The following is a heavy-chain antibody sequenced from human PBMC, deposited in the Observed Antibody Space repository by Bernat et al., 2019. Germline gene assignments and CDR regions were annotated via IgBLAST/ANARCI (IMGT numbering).Heavy chain of an antibody. V-gene: IGHV3-66*02. CDR3: ASATWDTAMVTSWFDT. Sequence: EVLLVESGGGVVQPGGSLRLSCAASEFSVSTNYMSWVRQAPGKGLEWVSVIYSGGATYYGEAVKGRFTISRDLSKNSLHLQMNSLSVEDTAVYYCASATWDTAMVTSWFDTWGQGTLVTVSS. J-gene: IGHJ5*02. CDR2: IYSGGAT. D-gene: IGHD5-18*01. CDR1: EFSVSTNY.